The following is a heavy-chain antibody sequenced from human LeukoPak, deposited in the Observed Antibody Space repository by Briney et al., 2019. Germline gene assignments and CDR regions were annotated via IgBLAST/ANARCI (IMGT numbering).Heavy chain of an antibody. CDR3: APLDCSSTSCYSG. CDR2: ISGSGGST. CDR1: GFTFSSYA. Sequence: PGGSLRLSCAASGFTFSSYAMSWVRQAPGKGLEWVSAISGSGGSTSYADSVKGRFTISRDNSKNTLYLQMNSLRAEDTAVYYCAPLDCSSTSCYSGWGQGTLVTVSS. D-gene: IGHD2-2*02. V-gene: IGHV3-23*01. J-gene: IGHJ4*02.